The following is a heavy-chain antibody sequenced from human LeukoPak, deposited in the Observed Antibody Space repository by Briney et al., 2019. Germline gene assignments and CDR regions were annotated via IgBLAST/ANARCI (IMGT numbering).Heavy chain of an antibody. CDR3: ASTTVTSGAEYFQH. V-gene: IGHV4-39*07. CDR1: GVSISSISYY. Sequence: PSETLSLTCTVSGVSISSISYYWGWIRQPPGKGLEWIGSIYYSGSTYYNPSLKSRVTISVDTSKNQFSLKLSSVTAADTAVYYCASTTVTSGAEYFQHWGQGTLVTVSS. D-gene: IGHD4-17*01. CDR2: IYYSGST. J-gene: IGHJ1*01.